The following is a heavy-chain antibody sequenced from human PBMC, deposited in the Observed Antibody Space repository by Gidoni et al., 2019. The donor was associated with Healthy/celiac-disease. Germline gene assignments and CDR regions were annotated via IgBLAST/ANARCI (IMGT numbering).Heavy chain of an antibody. CDR1: GYTFTGYY. Sequence: QVPLVQSGAEVKKPGASVTVSCTASGYTFTGYYMHWVRQAPGQGLEWMGWSNPNSGGTNYAQKFQGRVTMTRDTSISTAYMELSRLRSDDTAVYYCARDERAARANWFDPWGQGTLVTVSS. D-gene: IGHD6-6*01. V-gene: IGHV1-2*02. J-gene: IGHJ5*02. CDR2: SNPNSGGT. CDR3: ARDERAARANWFDP.